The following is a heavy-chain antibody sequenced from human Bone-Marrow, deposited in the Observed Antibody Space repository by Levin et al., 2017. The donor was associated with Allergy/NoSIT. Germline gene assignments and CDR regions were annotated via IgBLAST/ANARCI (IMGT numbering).Heavy chain of an antibody. Sequence: SCAASGFTFSSHGFHWVRRAPGKGLEWVALIWYDGSETDYAESVKGRFTMSRDNSKNTVFLQMNNLRVEDTAIYYCARDLGRYRSSSGSRFDPWGQGTLVSVSS. CDR2: IWYDGSET. V-gene: IGHV3-33*01. CDR1: GFTFSSHG. CDR3: ARDLGRYRSSSGSRFDP. D-gene: IGHD6-6*01. J-gene: IGHJ5*02.